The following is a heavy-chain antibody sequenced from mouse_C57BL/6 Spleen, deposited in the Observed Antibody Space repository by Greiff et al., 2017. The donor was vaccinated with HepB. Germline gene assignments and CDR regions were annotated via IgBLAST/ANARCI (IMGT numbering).Heavy chain of an antibody. Sequence: EVQLQQSGAELVRPGASVKLSCTASGFNIKDDYMHWVKQRPEQGLEWIGWIDPENGDTEYASKFQGKATITADTSSNTAYLQLSSLTSEDTAVYYCTYYGNYFDYWGQGTTLTVSS. CDR2: IDPENGDT. J-gene: IGHJ2*01. CDR1: GFNIKDDY. V-gene: IGHV14-4*01. D-gene: IGHD2-1*01. CDR3: TYYGNYFDY.